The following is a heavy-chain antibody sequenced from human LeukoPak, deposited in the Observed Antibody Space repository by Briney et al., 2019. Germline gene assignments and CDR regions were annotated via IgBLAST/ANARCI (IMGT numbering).Heavy chain of an antibody. CDR3: ARWAVVVPAAIYPYYYYGMDV. CDR2: INHSGST. V-gene: IGHV4-39*07. J-gene: IGHJ6*02. D-gene: IGHD2-2*01. CDR1: GGSISSSSYY. Sequence: SETLSLTCTVSGGSISSSSYYWGWIRQPPGKGLEWVGEINHSGSTNYNPSLKSRVTISVDTSKNQFSLKLSSVTAADTAVYYCARWAVVVPAAIYPYYYYGMDVWGQGTTVTVSS.